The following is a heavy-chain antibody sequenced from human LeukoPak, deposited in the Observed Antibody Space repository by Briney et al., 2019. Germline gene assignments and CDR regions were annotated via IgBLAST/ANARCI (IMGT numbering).Heavy chain of an antibody. V-gene: IGHV4-39*07. CDR1: GVSISSSSYF. J-gene: IGHJ4*02. CDR3: ARDRDMTTNLFDY. D-gene: IGHD1-1*01. Sequence: PSETLSLTCTVSGVSISSSSYFWGWIRQPPGKGLEWIGNIYYSGSTYYNPSLRGRVTISVETSKNQVSLRLSSVTAADTAVYFCARDRDMTTNLFDYWGQGTLVTVSS. CDR2: IYYSGST.